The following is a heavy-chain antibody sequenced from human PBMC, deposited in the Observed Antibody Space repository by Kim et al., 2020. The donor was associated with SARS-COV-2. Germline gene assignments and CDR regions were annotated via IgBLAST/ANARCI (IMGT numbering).Heavy chain of an antibody. CDR2: IYHSGNT. D-gene: IGHD3-10*01. CDR3: ARALDYGSGSYYSDY. CDR1: GDSITSGHW. Sequence: SETLSLTCAVSGDSITSGHWWNWVRQPPGKGLEWIGEIYHSGNTNYNPSLKTRVIISVDKSKNQFSLKLNSVTAADTAVYYCARALDYGSGSYYSDYWGQGILVTVSS. J-gene: IGHJ4*02. V-gene: IGHV4-4*02.